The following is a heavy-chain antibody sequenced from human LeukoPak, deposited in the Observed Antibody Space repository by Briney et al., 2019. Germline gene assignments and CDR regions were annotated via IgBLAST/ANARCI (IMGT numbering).Heavy chain of an antibody. CDR1: GGSFSGYY. Sequence: SETLSLTCAVYGGSFSGYYWSWIRQPPGKGLEWIGEINHSGSTNYNPSLKSRVTISVDTSKNQFSLKLSSVTAADTAVYYCARGLRNLNYYYYYGMDVWGQGTTVTVSS. CDR2: INHSGST. V-gene: IGHV4-34*01. J-gene: IGHJ6*02. CDR3: ARGLRNLNYYYYYGMDV. D-gene: IGHD1-14*01.